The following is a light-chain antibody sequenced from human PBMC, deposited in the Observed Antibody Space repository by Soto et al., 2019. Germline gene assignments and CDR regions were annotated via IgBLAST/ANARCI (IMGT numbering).Light chain of an antibody. J-gene: IGLJ1*01. CDR2: SNN. Sequence: QSVLTRPPSASGTPGQRVPISCSGSRSNIGSNTVNWYQQLPGSAPKLLIYSNNQRPSGVPDRFSGSKSGTSASLAISGLRSEDEADYYCAAWDDSLNGFYVFGTGTKVTVL. V-gene: IGLV1-44*01. CDR1: RSNIGSNT. CDR3: AAWDDSLNGFYV.